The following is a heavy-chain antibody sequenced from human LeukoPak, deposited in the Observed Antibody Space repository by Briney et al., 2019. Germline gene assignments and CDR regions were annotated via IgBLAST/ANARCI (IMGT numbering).Heavy chain of an antibody. Sequence: QPGGSLKLSCAASGFTFSGSTVHWVRQASGKGLEWVGRIGSKASSYATVYAASVKGRFTISRDDSKNTAYLQMNSLKTEDTAVYYCTRDYGGNSAMFDYWGQGTLVTVSS. CDR1: GFTFSGST. CDR3: TRDYGGNSAMFDY. D-gene: IGHD4-23*01. CDR2: IGSKASSYAT. V-gene: IGHV3-73*01. J-gene: IGHJ4*02.